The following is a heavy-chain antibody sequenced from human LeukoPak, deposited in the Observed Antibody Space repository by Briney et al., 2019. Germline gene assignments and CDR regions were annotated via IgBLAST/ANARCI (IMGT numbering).Heavy chain of an antibody. CDR3: ARHAQVGPLQAFDI. V-gene: IGHV4-59*08. Sequence: KTSETLSLTCTVSGGSISSYYWSWIRQPPGKGLEWIGYIYYSGSTNYNPSLKSRVTISVDTSKNQFSLKLSSVTAADTAVYYCARHAQVGPLQAFDIWGQGTMVTVSS. D-gene: IGHD1-26*01. CDR1: GGSISSYY. J-gene: IGHJ3*02. CDR2: IYYSGST.